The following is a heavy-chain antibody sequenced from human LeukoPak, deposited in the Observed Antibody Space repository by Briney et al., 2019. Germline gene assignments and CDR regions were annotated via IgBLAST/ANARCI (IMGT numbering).Heavy chain of an antibody. D-gene: IGHD3-22*01. CDR2: KFYSGGT. J-gene: IGHJ3*02. Sequence: PSETLSLTCTVSSGSITSSSYYWVWIRQPPGKGLEWIGSKFYSGGTYYNPSLKSRVTLSVDASKNQFSLKLSSVTAADTAVYYCARGPDYYDKGRQHAFDIWGQGTMVTVSS. CDR1: SGSITSSSYY. V-gene: IGHV4-39*07. CDR3: ARGPDYYDKGRQHAFDI.